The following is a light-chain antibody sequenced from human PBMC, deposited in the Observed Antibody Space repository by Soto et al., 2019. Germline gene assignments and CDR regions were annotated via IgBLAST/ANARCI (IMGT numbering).Light chain of an antibody. CDR2: EVS. J-gene: IGLJ3*02. Sequence: QSALTQPASVSGSPGQSITISCTGTSSDVGGYNYVSWYQQHPGKAPKLMIYEVSNRPSGVPDRFSGSKSGNTASLTISGLQAADEADYYCAAWDDSLSGSWVFGGGTKLTVL. V-gene: IGLV2-14*01. CDR1: SSDVGGYNY. CDR3: AAWDDSLSGSWV.